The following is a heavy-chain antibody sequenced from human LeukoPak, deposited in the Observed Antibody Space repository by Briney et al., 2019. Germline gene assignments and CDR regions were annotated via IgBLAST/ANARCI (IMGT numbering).Heavy chain of an antibody. CDR3: ARGSWGGPQIYYFDY. J-gene: IGHJ4*02. CDR1: GGSFSGYY. CDR2: INHSGST. D-gene: IGHD2-21*01. Sequence: SETLSLTCAVYGGSFSGYYWSWIRQPPGKGLEWIGEINHSGSTNYNPSLKSRVTISVDTSKNQFSLKLSSVTAADTAVYYCARGSWGGPQIYYFDYWGQGTLVTVSS. V-gene: IGHV4-34*01.